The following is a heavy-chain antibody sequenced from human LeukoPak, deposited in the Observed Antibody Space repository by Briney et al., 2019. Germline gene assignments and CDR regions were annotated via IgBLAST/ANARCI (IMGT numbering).Heavy chain of an antibody. D-gene: IGHD3-10*01. CDR2: IKQDGSEK. CDR3: ARDRGSVDSRYGMDV. J-gene: IGHJ6*02. V-gene: IGHV3-7*05. CDR1: GFTLSSYW. Sequence: PGGSLRLSCAASGFTLSSYWMSWVRHAPGKGLEWVANIKQDGSEKYYVDSVKGRFTISRDNAKNSLYLQMNSLRAEDTAVYYCARDRGSVDSRYGMDVWGQGTTVTVSS.